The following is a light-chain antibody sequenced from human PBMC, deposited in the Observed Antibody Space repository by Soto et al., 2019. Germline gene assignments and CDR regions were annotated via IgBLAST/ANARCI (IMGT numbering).Light chain of an antibody. CDR1: ESVRSSY. CDR3: QQYNNWPLT. CDR2: GAS. J-gene: IGKJ4*01. V-gene: IGKV3-15*01. Sequence: IVVTQSPGTVSLSTGERATLSCRASESVRSSYLAWYQQKPGQAPRLLIYGASTRATGIPARFSGSASGTEFTLTISSLQSEDFAIYYCQQYNNWPLTFGGGTKVDIK.